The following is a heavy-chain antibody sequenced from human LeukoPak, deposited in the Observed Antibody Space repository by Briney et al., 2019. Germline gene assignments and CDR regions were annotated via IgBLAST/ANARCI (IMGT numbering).Heavy chain of an antibody. J-gene: IGHJ4*02. Sequence: KAGGSLRLSCAASGFTFSNYGMHWVRQAPGKGLEWVSSISSSSYIYYTDSVKGRFTTSRDNAKNSLFLQMNSLRAEDTAVYYCARGGIAAAGTRGRSVDYWGQGTLVTVSS. CDR2: ISSSSYI. D-gene: IGHD6-13*01. CDR1: GFTFSNYG. V-gene: IGHV3-21*01. CDR3: ARGGIAAAGTRGRSVDY.